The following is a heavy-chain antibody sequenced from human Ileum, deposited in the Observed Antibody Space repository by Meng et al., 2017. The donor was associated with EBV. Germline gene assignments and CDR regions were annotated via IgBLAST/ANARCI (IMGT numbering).Heavy chain of an antibody. CDR1: GGSISVINW. Sequence: QVQLLASGPGLLNPSGTLSLTCAVSGGSISVINWWSWVRQSPEKGLEWIGEMSDSGITHYNPSLKSRVTISADKSNNQFSLKLTSVTSADTAVYFCAKNGEKYFEYWGQGTLVTVSS. CDR2: MSDSGIT. J-gene: IGHJ4*02. CDR3: AKNGEKYFEY. V-gene: IGHV4-4*02.